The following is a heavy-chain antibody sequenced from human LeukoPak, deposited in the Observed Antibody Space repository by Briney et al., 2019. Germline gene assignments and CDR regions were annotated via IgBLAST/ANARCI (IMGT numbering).Heavy chain of an antibody. D-gene: IGHD6-19*01. CDR2: IYPDDSDT. V-gene: IGHV5-51*01. Sequence: GESLKIPCKGFGYTFTSYWIGWVRQVPGKGLEWMGIIYPDDSDTTYSPSFQGQVTITADKSISTAYLQWSSLKASDTAMYYCARRIAVADKTGVFDYWGQGTLVTVSS. CDR1: GYTFTSYW. CDR3: ARRIAVADKTGVFDY. J-gene: IGHJ4*02.